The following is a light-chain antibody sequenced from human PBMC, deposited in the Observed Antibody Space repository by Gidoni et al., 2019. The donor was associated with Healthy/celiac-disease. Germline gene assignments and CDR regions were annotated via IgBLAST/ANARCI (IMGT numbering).Light chain of an antibody. Sequence: DIQMTQSPSSLSASVGDRVTITCRASQSISSYLNWYQQKPGKAPKLLIYAASSLQSGVPSRFSGSGSGTDFTLTISSLQPEDCATYYCQQSYSTPRTFGQETKLEIK. V-gene: IGKV1-39*01. CDR1: QSISSY. CDR2: AAS. J-gene: IGKJ2*01. CDR3: QQSYSTPRT.